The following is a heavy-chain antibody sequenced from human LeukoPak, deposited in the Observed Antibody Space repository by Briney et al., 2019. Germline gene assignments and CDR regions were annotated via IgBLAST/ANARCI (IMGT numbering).Heavy chain of an antibody. CDR2: ISSSSRYI. CDR3: ARVKYERGVIIYYFDY. Sequence: GGSLRLSCAASGFTFSSYSMNWVRQAPGKGLEWVSSISSSSRYIYYADSLKGRFTISRDNAKNSLYPQMNSLRAEDTVVYYCARVKYERGVIIYYFDYWGQGTLVTVSS. J-gene: IGHJ4*02. CDR1: GFTFSSYS. D-gene: IGHD3-10*01. V-gene: IGHV3-21*01.